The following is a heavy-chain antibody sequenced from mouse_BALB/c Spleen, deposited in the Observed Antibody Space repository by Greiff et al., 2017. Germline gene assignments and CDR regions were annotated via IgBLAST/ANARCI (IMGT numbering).Heavy chain of an antibody. J-gene: IGHJ1*01. CDR3: AAHYCGYWYFDV. V-gene: IGHV1-9*01. CDR2: ILPGSGST. Sequence: VQLQQSGAELMKPGASVKISCKATGYTFSSYWIEWVKQRPGHGLEWIGEILPGSGSTNYNEKFKGKATFTADTSSNPAYMQLSSLTSEDSAVYYCAAHYCGYWYFDVWGAGTTVTVSS. D-gene: IGHD1-2*01. CDR1: GYTFSSYW.